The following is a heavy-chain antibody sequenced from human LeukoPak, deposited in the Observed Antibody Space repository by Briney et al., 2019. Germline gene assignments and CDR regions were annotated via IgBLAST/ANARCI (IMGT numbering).Heavy chain of an antibody. D-gene: IGHD6-13*01. CDR2: ISGHNGDT. J-gene: IGHJ1*01. CDR1: GYTFTSYG. V-gene: IGHV1-18*01. Sequence: ASVKVSCKASGYTFTSYGVSWVRQAPGQGLEWMGWISGHNGDTNYAQKLQGRVTMTTDTSTSTAYMELRSLRSDDTAVYYCARDKAAATEYFQHWGQGTLVTVSS. CDR3: ARDKAAATEYFQH.